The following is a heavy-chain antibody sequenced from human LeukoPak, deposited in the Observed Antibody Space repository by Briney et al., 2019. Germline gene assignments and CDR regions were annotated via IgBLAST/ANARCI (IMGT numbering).Heavy chain of an antibody. J-gene: IGHJ6*02. D-gene: IGHD2-15*01. Sequence: GGSLRLSCAASGFTVRSNHLSWVRQAPGKRLEWVSIIYSGGSTYYADSVKGRLIISRDTSKNTLYLQMNCLRAEDTAVYYCARSEDIAYGMDVWGQGTTVTVSS. CDR2: IYSGGST. CDR1: GFTVRSNH. CDR3: ARSEDIAYGMDV. V-gene: IGHV3-53*01.